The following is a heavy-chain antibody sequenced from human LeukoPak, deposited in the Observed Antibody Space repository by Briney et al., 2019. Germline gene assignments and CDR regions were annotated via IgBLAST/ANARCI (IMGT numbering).Heavy chain of an antibody. V-gene: IGHV1-2*02. D-gene: IGHD1-14*01. CDR3: RVEPYYYYGMDV. CDR2: INPNSGGT. J-gene: IGHJ6*02. CDR1: GYTFTGYY. Sequence: ASVKVSCKASGYTFTGYYTHWVRQAPGQGLEWMGWINPNSGGTDYAQKFQGRVTMTRDTSISTAYMELSRLRSDDTAVYYCRVEPYYYYGMDVWGQGTTVTVSS.